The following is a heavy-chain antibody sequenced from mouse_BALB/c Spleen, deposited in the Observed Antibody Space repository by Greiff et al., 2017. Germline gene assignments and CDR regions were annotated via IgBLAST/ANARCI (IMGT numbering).Heavy chain of an antibody. V-gene: IGHV1S81*02. CDR1: GYTFTSYY. Sequence: VQLQQSGAELVKPGASVKLSCKASGYTFTSYYMYWVKQRPGQGLEWIGEINPSNGGTNFNEKFKSKATLTVDKSSSTAYMQLSSLTSEDSAVYYCTREDYGFDYWGQGTTLTVSS. D-gene: IGHD1-1*01. CDR2: INPSNGGT. CDR3: TREDYGFDY. J-gene: IGHJ2*01.